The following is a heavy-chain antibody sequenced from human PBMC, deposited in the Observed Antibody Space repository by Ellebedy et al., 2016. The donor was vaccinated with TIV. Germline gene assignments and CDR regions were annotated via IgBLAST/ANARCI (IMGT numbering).Heavy chain of an antibody. CDR2: IDWDDDK. CDR3: ARISSGWSLDI. Sequence: SGPTLVXPTQPLTLTCTFSDFSLSTSRMSVSWIRQPPGKALEWLARIDWDDDKFYSTSLITRLTISKDTSKDQVVLIMTNMDPVDTATYYCARISSGWSLDIWGHGTMVIVSS. V-gene: IGHV2-70*04. D-gene: IGHD6-19*01. CDR1: DFSLSTSRMS. J-gene: IGHJ3*02.